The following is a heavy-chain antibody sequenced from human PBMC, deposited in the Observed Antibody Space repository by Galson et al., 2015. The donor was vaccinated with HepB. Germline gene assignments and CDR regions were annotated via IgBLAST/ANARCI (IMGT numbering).Heavy chain of an antibody. CDR1: GFTFSSYA. Sequence: SLRLSCAASGFTFSSYAMHWVRQAPGKGLEYVSAISSNGGSTYYADSVKGRFTISRDNSKNTLYLQMSSLRAEDTAVYYCVKDEGPLNTAMVTFDYWGQGTLVTVSS. J-gene: IGHJ4*02. D-gene: IGHD5-18*01. CDR3: VKDEGPLNTAMVTFDY. V-gene: IGHV3-64D*06. CDR2: ISSNGGST.